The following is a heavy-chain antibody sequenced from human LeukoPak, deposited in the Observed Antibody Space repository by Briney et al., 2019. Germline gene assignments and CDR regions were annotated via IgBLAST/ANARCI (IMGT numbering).Heavy chain of an antibody. CDR3: ARNYYDFWSGYFTYYYYGMDV. J-gene: IGHJ6*02. Sequence: SETLSLTCAVYGGSFSGYYWSWIRQPPGKGLEWIGEINHSGSTNYSPSLKSRVTISVDTSKNQFFLKLSSVTAADTAVYYCARNYYDFWSGYFTYYYYGMDVWGQGTTVTVSS. V-gene: IGHV4-34*01. CDR1: GGSFSGYY. CDR2: INHSGST. D-gene: IGHD3-3*01.